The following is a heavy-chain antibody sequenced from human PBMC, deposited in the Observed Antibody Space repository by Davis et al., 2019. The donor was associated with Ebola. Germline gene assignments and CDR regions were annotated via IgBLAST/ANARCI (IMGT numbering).Heavy chain of an antibody. CDR3: TTPGGQDSGYDVFDI. J-gene: IGHJ3*02. D-gene: IGHD5-12*01. CDR1: GYTFTNYY. CDR2: INPNDGRT. Sequence: ASVKVSCKASGYTFTNYYMHWVRQAPGQGLEWMGMINPNDGRTIYAQKFQGRVTVTRDTSTTTVYMDLSSLRSEETALNYCTTPGGQDSGYDVFDIWGQGTMVTVSS. V-gene: IGHV1-46*01.